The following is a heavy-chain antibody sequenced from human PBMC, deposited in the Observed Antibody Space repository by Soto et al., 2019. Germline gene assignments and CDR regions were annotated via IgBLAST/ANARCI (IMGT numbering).Heavy chain of an antibody. D-gene: IGHD6-13*01. V-gene: IGHV3-33*01. CDR3: ARWGIAAGDY. CDR2: IWYDGSNK. Sequence: QVQLVESGGGVVQPGRSLRLSCAASGFTFSSYGMHWVRQAPGKGLEWVAVIWYDGSNKYYADSVKGRFTISRDNSKNALDLQMNSLRAEDTAVYYCARWGIAAGDYWGQGTLVTVSS. J-gene: IGHJ4*02. CDR1: GFTFSSYG.